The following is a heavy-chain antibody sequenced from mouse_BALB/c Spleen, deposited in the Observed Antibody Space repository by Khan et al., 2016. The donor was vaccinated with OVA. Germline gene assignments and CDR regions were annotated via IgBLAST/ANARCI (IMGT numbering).Heavy chain of an antibody. Sequence: QVQLKQSGAELVRPGASVKLSCKASGYTFTSYWMQWVNQRPGQGLEWIGAIYPGDGDTRYTQKLKGKATLTADKSSSTAYMQLSSLASEDATVYYAASGIPYYYAMDYWGQGTSVTVSS. CDR1: GYTFTSYW. CDR2: IYPGDGDT. CDR3: ASGIPYYYAMDY. J-gene: IGHJ4*01. V-gene: IGHV1-87*01.